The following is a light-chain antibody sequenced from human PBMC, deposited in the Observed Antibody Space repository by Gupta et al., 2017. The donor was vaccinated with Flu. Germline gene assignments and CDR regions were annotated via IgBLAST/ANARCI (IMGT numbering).Light chain of an antibody. CDR3: QHYNTWPLT. CDR2: DAS. Sequence: GERATLSFLASQSGGTSLAWYQGKPGQAPRLLIFDASSRAPGVPVRFSGSGSVTDFTLTINSVQSEDFAVYYCQHYNTWPLTFGQGTKVEIK. J-gene: IGKJ1*01. CDR1: QSGGTS. V-gene: IGKV3-15*01.